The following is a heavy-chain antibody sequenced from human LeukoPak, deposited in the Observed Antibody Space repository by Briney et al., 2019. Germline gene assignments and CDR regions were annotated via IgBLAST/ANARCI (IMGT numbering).Heavy chain of an antibody. J-gene: IGHJ4*02. Sequence: GGSLRLSCAASGFTFSSYAMSWVRQAPGKGLEWVSAISGSGDSTYYADSVKGRFTISRDNSKNTLYLQMNSLRAEDTAVYYCAKDRLDEPEPYYFDYWGQGTLVTVSS. V-gene: IGHV3-23*01. CDR1: GFTFSSYA. CDR3: AKDRLDEPEPYYFDY. D-gene: IGHD1-14*01. CDR2: ISGSGDST.